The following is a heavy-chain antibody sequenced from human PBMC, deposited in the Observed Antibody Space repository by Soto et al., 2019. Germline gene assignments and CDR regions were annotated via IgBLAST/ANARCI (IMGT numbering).Heavy chain of an antibody. V-gene: IGHV1-69*12. CDR3: ARGAGIFGVVAFAC. J-gene: IGHJ4*02. CDR2: IIPILGTA. D-gene: IGHD3-3*01. CDR1: GDTFSNYA. Sequence: QVHLVQSGAEVKKPGSSVKVSCKASGDTFSNYAISWVRQAPGQGLEWMGVIIPILGTAAYAQKFQGRVTITADESMTTAYMELRSLRSEDTAVYYCARGAGIFGVVAFACWGQGTLVTVSS.